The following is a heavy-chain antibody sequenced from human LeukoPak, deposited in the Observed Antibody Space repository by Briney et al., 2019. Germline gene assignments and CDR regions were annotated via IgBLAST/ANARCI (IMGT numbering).Heavy chain of an antibody. CDR2: FYYNGCT. V-gene: IGHV4-39*01. Sequence: SETLSLAFSVSGGSIINSSCYWGWMRQPPGNGLEWIGSFYYNGCTYYNPSVKSRVTISLDTSKNQFFLKLSSVTAADTAVYYCASHPHYYRSGTIDYWGQGTLVTVSS. J-gene: IGHJ4*02. D-gene: IGHD3-10*01. CDR1: GGSIINSSCY. CDR3: ASHPHYYRSGTIDY.